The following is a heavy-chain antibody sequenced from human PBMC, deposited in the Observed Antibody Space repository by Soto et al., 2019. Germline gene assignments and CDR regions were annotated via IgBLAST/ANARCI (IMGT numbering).Heavy chain of an antibody. J-gene: IGHJ3*02. CDR3: AREVNSMTTVTTKAFDI. CDR1: GFTFSSYA. V-gene: IGHV3-30-3*01. D-gene: IGHD4-17*01. CDR2: ISYDGSNK. Sequence: QVQLVESGGGVVQPGRSLRLSCAASGFTFSSYAMHWVRQAPGKGLEWVADISYDGSNKYYADSVKGRFTISRDNSKNTLYLQMNSLRAEDTAVYYCAREVNSMTTVTTKAFDIWGQGTMVTVSS.